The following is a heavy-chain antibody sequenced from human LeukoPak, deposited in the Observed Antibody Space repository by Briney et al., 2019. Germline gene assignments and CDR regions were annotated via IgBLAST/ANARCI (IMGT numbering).Heavy chain of an antibody. CDR2: INHSGST. J-gene: IGHJ4*02. V-gene: IGHV4-34*01. Sequence: SETLSLTCAVYGGSFSGYYWSLIRQPPGKGLEWIGEINHSGSTNYNPSLKSRVTISVDTSKNQFSLKLSSVTAADTAVYYCARRGRAAIGYWGQGTLVTVSS. CDR1: GGSFSGYY. D-gene: IGHD2-15*01. CDR3: ARRGRAAIGY.